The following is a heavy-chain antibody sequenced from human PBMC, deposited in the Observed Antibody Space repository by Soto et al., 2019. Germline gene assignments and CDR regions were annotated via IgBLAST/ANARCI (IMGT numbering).Heavy chain of an antibody. CDR3: ASRSSGWYLDY. D-gene: IGHD6-19*01. J-gene: IGHJ4*02. V-gene: IGHV3-23*01. CDR1: GFTFSSYA. Sequence: EVQLLESGGGLVQPGGSLRLSCAASGFTFSSYAMNWVRQGPGKGLEWVSVISGSGGSTYYADSVKGRFTISRDNSKNTLYLQMNSRRAEDTAVNYCASRSSGWYLDYWGQGTLVTVSS. CDR2: ISGSGGST.